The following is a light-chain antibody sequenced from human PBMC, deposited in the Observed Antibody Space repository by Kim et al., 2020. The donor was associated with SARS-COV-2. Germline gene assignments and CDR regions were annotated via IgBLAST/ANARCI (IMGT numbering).Light chain of an antibody. CDR1: QSLSPF. Sequence: EIVMTQSPATLSLSPGETATLSCRASQSLSPFLAWYQQRPGQAPRLLIYDTSKRATGVPARFSGSGSGTDFTLTISSLEPADFAVYYCQQRTHWPPRLTFGGGTKVDIK. V-gene: IGKV3-11*01. CDR3: QQRTHWPPRLT. J-gene: IGKJ4*01. CDR2: DTS.